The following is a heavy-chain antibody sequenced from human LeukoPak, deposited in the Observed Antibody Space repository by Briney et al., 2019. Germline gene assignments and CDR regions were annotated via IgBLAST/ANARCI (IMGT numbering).Heavy chain of an antibody. CDR3: AKYSNLDAFDI. J-gene: IGHJ3*02. D-gene: IGHD4-11*01. CDR1: GFTFTTYS. Sequence: GGSLRLSCEASGFTFTTYSMTWVRQTPGKGLEWVSSISTRDTFINYADSVKGRFTISRDNAKNSLYLQMNSLRAEDMALYYCAKYSNLDAFDIWGQGTMVTVSS. CDR2: ISTRDTFI. V-gene: IGHV3-21*04.